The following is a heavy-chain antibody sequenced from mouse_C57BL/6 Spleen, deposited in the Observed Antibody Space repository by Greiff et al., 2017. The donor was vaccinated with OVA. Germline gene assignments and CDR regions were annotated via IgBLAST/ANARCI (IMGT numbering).Heavy chain of an antibody. V-gene: IGHV1-72*01. D-gene: IGHD2-4*01. CDR3: ARERDYGGDY. CDR1: TSYW. J-gene: IGHJ2*01. CDR2: IDPNSGGT. Sequence: QVQLQQPGAELVKPGASVKLSFTSYWMHWVKQRPGRGLEWIGRIDPNSGGTKYNEKFKSKATLTVDKPSSTAYMQLSSLTSEDAAVYYCARERDYGGDYWGQGTTLTVSS.